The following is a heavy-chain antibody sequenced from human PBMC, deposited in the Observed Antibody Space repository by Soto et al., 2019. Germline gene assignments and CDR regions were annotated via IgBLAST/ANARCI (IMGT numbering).Heavy chain of an antibody. CDR3: ARVRSNLFDY. CDR1: GDSISTFY. V-gene: IGHV4-59*01. J-gene: IGHJ4*02. Sequence: SETLSLTCTVSGDSISTFYWSWIRQPPGKGLEWIGYIHYSGSTNYNPSLKSQAIISVDTSKNQFSLKLSSVTAADTAVYFCARVRSNLFDYWGQGTLVTVSS. CDR2: IHYSGST. D-gene: IGHD3-3*01.